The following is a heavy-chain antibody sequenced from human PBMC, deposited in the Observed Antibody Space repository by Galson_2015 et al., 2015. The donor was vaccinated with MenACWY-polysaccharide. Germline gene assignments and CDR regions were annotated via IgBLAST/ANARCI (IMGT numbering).Heavy chain of an antibody. J-gene: IGHJ4*02. CDR1: GFTFSSNS. CDR3: ASTSPNSF. CDR2: ISSSSGTI. V-gene: IGHV3-48*01. Sequence: SLRLSCAASGFTFSSNSMNWVRQAPGKGLEWVSYISSSSGTIYYADSVKGRFTISRDDAKNSLYLQMNSLRAEDTAVYYCASTSPNSFWGQGTRSSSPQ. D-gene: IGHD2-21*01.